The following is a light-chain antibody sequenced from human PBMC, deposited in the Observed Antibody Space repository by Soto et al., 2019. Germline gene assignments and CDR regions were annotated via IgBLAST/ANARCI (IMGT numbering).Light chain of an antibody. CDR3: QQYATSPGT. Sequence: AIRMTQSPSSLSASTGDRVTITCRASQGISSYLAWYQQKPGNAPKLLIYAASTLQSGVPSRFSGSGSGTDFTLTISCLQSEDFAVYYCQQYATSPGTFGQGTKVAIK. J-gene: IGKJ1*01. CDR2: AAS. V-gene: IGKV1-8*01. CDR1: QGISSY.